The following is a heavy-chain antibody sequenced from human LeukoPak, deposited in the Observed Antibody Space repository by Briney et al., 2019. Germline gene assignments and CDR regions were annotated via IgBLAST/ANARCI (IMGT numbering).Heavy chain of an antibody. CDR2: IWYDGSNK. CDR1: GFTFSSYG. V-gene: IGHV3-33*01. CDR3: AALGLGIEGNDAFDI. D-gene: IGHD7-27*01. Sequence: GGSLRLSCAASGFTFSSYGMHWVRQAPGKGLEWVAVIWYDGSNKYYADSVKGRFTISRDNSKNTLYLQMNSLRAEDTAVYYCAALGLGIEGNDAFDIWGQGTMVTVSS. J-gene: IGHJ3*02.